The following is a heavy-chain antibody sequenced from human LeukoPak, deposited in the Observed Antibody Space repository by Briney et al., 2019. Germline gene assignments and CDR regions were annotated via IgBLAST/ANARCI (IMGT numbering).Heavy chain of an antibody. D-gene: IGHD3-10*01. CDR3: ARGGLGESRGTKGYYFDY. CDR1: GFTFSIYA. V-gene: IGHV3-23*01. Sequence: GGSLRLSCAASGFTFSIYAMSWVRQAPGKGLEWVSSISGSGGGDSTYYADSVKGRFTISRDNAKNSLYLQMNSLRAEDTAVYYCARGGLGESRGTKGYYFDYWGQGTLVTVSS. CDR2: ISGSGGGDST. J-gene: IGHJ4*02.